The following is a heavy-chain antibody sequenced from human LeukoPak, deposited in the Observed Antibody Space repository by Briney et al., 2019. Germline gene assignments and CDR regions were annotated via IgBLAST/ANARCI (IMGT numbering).Heavy chain of an antibody. V-gene: IGHV1-18*01. D-gene: IGHD3-10*01. Sequence: ASVKVSCKTSGYTFTTYGISWVRQAPGQGLEWMGWISGHNGHTYYAQKVQDRVTMTIDTSTSTAYMELRSLRPDDTAVYYCARDGVLKFGELLWIDFDYWGQGTLVTVSS. CDR3: ARDGVLKFGELLWIDFDY. CDR1: GYTFTTYG. J-gene: IGHJ4*02. CDR2: ISGHNGHT.